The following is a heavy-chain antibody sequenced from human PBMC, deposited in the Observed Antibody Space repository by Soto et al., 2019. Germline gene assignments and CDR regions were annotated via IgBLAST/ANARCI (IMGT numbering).Heavy chain of an antibody. CDR3: ASPVVDTAMYWWFDP. Sequence: QVQLVQSGAEVKKPGSSVKVSCKASGGTFSSYAISWVRQAPGQGLEWMGGIIPIFGTANYAQKFQGRVTTTADKSTSTAYMELSSLRSEDTAVYYCASPVVDTAMYWWFDPWGQGTLVTVSS. D-gene: IGHD5-18*01. V-gene: IGHV1-69*06. CDR2: IIPIFGTA. CDR1: GGTFSSYA. J-gene: IGHJ5*02.